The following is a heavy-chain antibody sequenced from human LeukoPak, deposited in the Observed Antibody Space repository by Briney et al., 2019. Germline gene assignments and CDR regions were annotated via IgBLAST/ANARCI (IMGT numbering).Heavy chain of an antibody. CDR3: AQARGSGSYPFGY. J-gene: IGHJ4*02. CDR2: ISSSSSYT. V-gene: IGHV3-11*06. Sequence: EGSLRLSCAASGFTFSDYYMSWIRQAPGKGLEWVSYISSSSSYTNYADSVKGRFTISRGNAKNSLYLQMNSLRAEDTAVYYCAQARGSGSYPFGYWGQGTLVTVSS. CDR1: GFTFSDYY. D-gene: IGHD3-10*01.